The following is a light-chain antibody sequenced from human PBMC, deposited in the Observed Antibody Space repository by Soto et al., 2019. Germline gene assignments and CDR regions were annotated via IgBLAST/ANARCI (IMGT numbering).Light chain of an antibody. CDR2: GVS. CDR1: QSVTSSY. V-gene: IGKV3-20*01. Sequence: EIVLTQSLGTVSLSPGERATLSCRASQSVTSSYLAWYQQKPGQAPRLLIYGVSSRATGIPDRFSGSGAGTDFTLTISRLEPEDFAVYYCQQYGDSPLTFGGGTKVDIK. J-gene: IGKJ4*01. CDR3: QQYGDSPLT.